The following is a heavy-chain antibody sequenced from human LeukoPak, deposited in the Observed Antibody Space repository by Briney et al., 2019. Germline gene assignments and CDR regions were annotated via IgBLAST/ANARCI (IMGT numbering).Heavy chain of an antibody. CDR3: ATTGSSAYDGGTFDY. V-gene: IGHV1-69*01. CDR1: GGSFRSSA. CDR2: IIPMFGAP. J-gene: IGHJ4*02. D-gene: IGHD5-12*01. Sequence: SVKVSCKASGGSFRSSAIGWVRQAPGQGLEWMGGIIPMFGAPNYAQKLQGRVTLSADESTSTAYMELSRLRSEDTAVYYCATTGSSAYDGGTFDYWGQGTLVTVSS.